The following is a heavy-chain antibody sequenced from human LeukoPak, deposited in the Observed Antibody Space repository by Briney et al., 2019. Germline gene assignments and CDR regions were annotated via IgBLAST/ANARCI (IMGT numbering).Heavy chain of an antibody. V-gene: IGHV5-51*01. J-gene: IGHJ4*02. CDR3: ARIAAIPHYFDY. CDR1: GYRFSSFW. CDR2: IFSGDSDA. D-gene: IGHD2-21*02. Sequence: GESLKISCKGSGYRFSSFWIGWVRQMPGQGREWMGIIFSGDSDARYSPSFQGQVPISVDTSIGAAYLQWSSLKLSDTAMYYCARIAAIPHYFDYWGQGTLVTVSS.